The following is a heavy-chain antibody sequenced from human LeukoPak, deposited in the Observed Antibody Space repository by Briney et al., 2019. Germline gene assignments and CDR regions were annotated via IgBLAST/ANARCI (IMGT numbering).Heavy chain of an antibody. CDR3: ASGADYYGSGSYWY. CDR1: GFTFSSYG. D-gene: IGHD3-10*01. CDR2: IRYDGSNK. V-gene: IGHV3-30*02. Sequence: PGGSLRLSCAASGFTFSSYGMHWVRQAPGKGLERVAFIRYDGSNKYYADSVKGRFTISRDNSKNTLYLQMNSLRAEDTAVYYCASGADYYGSGSYWYWGQGTLVTVSS. J-gene: IGHJ4*02.